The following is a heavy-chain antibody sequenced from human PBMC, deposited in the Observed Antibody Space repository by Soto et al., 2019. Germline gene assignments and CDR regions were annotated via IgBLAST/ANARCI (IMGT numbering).Heavy chain of an antibody. CDR2: ISYDGSDK. V-gene: IGHV3-30-3*01. J-gene: IGHJ2*01. D-gene: IGHD1-26*01. CDR1: GFTFSSYA. Sequence: QVQLVESGGGVVQPGRSLRLSCAASGFTFSSYAMHWVRQAPGKGLEWVAAISYDGSDKYYADSMKGQFTISRDNSKKTLYLQMNSLRAEDTAVYYCARDARSGTHWYFDLWGRGTLVTVSS. CDR3: ARDARSGTHWYFDL.